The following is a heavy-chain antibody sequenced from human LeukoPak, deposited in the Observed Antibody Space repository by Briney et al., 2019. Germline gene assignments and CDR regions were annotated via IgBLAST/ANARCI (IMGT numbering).Heavy chain of an antibody. CDR1: GYTLTGYY. Sequence: ASVKVSCKASGYTLTGYYMHWVRQAPGQGLEWMGWINPNSGGTNYAQKFQGRVTMTRDTSISTAYMELSRLRSDDTAVYYCARGPTSGIVVVPAASLYWGQGTLVTVSS. CDR3: ARGPTSGIVVVPAASLY. J-gene: IGHJ4*02. D-gene: IGHD2-2*01. CDR2: INPNSGGT. V-gene: IGHV1-2*02.